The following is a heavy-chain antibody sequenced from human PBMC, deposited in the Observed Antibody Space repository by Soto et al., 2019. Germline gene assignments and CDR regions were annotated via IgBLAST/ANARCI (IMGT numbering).Heavy chain of an antibody. CDR2: INGGNGNT. V-gene: IGHV1-3*01. CDR3: ARDDSGFSGSHYIDYFNY. D-gene: IGHD1-26*01. J-gene: IGHJ4*02. CDR1: GNTVPNYA. Sequence: QVQLVQSGAELKKPGASVKVSCKASGNTVPNYAIHWVRQAPGQRLEWMGWINGGNGNTYYSEHFQSRVTFTRDTSAGTVYMQLSSLTSEDTAVYYCARDDSGFSGSHYIDYFNYWGQGALVTVSS.